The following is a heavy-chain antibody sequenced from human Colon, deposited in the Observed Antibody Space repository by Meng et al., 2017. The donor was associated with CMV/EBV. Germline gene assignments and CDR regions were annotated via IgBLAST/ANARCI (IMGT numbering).Heavy chain of an antibody. CDR1: GDLRGYY. CDR3: AHGSSIATTY. CDR2: INHSGST. V-gene: IGHV4-34*01. D-gene: IGHD5-24*01. Sequence: QLQLQQWGAGLLKPLETLSLTCAVYGDLRGYYWSWIRQAPGKGLEWIGEINHSGSTSYNPSLKSRVTISVDMSKNQFSLKLSSVTAADTAVYYCAHGSSIATTYWGQGTLVTVSS. J-gene: IGHJ4*02.